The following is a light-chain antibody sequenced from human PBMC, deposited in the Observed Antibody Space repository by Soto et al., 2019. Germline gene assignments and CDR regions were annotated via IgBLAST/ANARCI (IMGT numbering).Light chain of an antibody. CDR1: QSVISY. CDR3: QQYGSSPRT. Sequence: IVLTHSPATLSLSPGERATLSCRASQSVISYLAWYQQKPGQAPRLLIYGASSRATGIPDRFSGSGSGTDFTLTISRLEPEDFAVYYCQQYGSSPRTFGQGTKVDIK. J-gene: IGKJ1*01. CDR2: GAS. V-gene: IGKV3-20*01.